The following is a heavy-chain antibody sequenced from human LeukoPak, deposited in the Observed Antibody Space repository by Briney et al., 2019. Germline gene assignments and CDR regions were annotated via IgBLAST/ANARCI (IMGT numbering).Heavy chain of an antibody. CDR2: IQFNGTKT. CDR3: SRDLSYGSLDS. J-gene: IGHJ4*02. CDR1: GFTFSSYG. D-gene: IGHD5-18*01. V-gene: IGHV3-30*12. Sequence: GGSLRLSCATSGFTFSSYGMHWVRQAPGKGLEWVAAIQFNGTKTYYADSVKGRSTISRDESKNTVYLQMNSLRAEDTAVYYCSRDLSYGSLDSWGQGTLLTVSS.